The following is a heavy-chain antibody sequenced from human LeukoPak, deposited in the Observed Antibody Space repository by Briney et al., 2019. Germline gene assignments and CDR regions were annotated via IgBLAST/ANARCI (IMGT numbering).Heavy chain of an antibody. CDR1: GFTFDDYA. CDR3: AKDMEYYYDSSGLDY. V-gene: IGHV3-9*03. Sequence: GGSLRLSCAASGFTFDDYAMHWVRQAPGKGLEWVSGISWNSGSIGYADSVKGRFTISRDNAKNSLYLQMNSLRAEDMALYYCAKDMEYYYDSSGLDYWGQGTLVTVSS. CDR2: ISWNSGSI. D-gene: IGHD3-22*01. J-gene: IGHJ4*02.